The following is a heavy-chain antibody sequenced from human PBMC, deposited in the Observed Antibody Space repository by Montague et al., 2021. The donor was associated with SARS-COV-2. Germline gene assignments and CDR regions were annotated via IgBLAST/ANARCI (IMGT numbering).Heavy chain of an antibody. CDR1: GGSISSGGYY. Sequence: TLSLTCTVSGGSISSGGYYWSWIRQHPGKGLEWIGYIYYSGSTYYNPSLKSRVTISVDTSKNRFSLKLSSVTAADTAVYYCARTYYDILTGYYNFDYWGQGTLVTVSS. CDR3: ARTYYDILTGYYNFDY. CDR2: IYYSGST. D-gene: IGHD3-9*01. J-gene: IGHJ4*02. V-gene: IGHV4-31*03.